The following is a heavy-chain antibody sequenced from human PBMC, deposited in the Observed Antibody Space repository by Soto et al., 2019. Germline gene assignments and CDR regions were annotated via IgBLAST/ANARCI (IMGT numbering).Heavy chain of an antibody. CDR1: GFTFSSYG. Sequence: QVQLVESGGGVVQPGRSLRLSCAASGFTFSSYGMHWVRQAPGKGLEWVAVISYDGSNKYYADSVKGRFTISRDNSKNTLYLQMNSLRAEDTAVYYCAKDRGARGDYFDYWGQGTLVTVSS. CDR2: ISYDGSNK. D-gene: IGHD1-26*01. V-gene: IGHV3-30*18. CDR3: AKDRGARGDYFDY. J-gene: IGHJ4*02.